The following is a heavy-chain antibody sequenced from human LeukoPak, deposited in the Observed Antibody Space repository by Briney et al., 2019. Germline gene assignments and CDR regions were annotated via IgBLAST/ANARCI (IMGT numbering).Heavy chain of an antibody. CDR2: MKEEGGNI. Sequence: GGSLRLSCAVSGFTFSTEWMGWVRQAPGKGLEWVATMKEEGGNIYYVDSVRGRFTISRDNAKNSLFLQMNSLRADDTAVYYCTRDGCSGWCHDYWGQGTLVTVSS. J-gene: IGHJ4*02. CDR1: GFTFSTEW. CDR3: TRDGCSGWCHDY. V-gene: IGHV3-7*01. D-gene: IGHD6-19*01.